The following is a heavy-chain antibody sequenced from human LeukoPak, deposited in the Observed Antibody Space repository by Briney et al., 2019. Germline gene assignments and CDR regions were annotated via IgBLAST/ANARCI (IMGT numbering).Heavy chain of an antibody. D-gene: IGHD6-19*01. V-gene: IGHV3-7*01. Sequence: GGSLRLSCAASGFTFSNYWMSWVRQAPGKGLEWVANIKQDESEKYYVDSVKGRFTISRDNAKNSLYLQMNSLRAEDTAVYYCARDHAVAGLDYWGQGTLVTVSS. CDR3: ARDHAVAGLDY. CDR2: IKQDESEK. CDR1: GFTFSNYW. J-gene: IGHJ4*02.